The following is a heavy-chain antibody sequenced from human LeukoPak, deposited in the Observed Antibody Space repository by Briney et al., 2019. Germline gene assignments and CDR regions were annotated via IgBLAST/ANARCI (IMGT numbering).Heavy chain of an antibody. V-gene: IGHV4-34*01. J-gene: IGHJ6*03. CDR3: ARGLAAAGPYYYYYYMDV. Sequence: PLETLSLTCAVYGGSFSGYYWSWIRQPPGKGLEWIGEINHSGSTNYNPSLKSRVTISVDTSKNQFSLKLSSVTAADTAVYYCARGLAAAGPYYYYYYMDVWGKGTTVTVSS. CDR2: INHSGST. D-gene: IGHD6-13*01. CDR1: GGSFSGYY.